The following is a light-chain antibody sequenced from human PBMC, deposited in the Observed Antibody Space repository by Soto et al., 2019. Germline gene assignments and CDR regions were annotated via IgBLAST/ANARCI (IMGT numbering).Light chain of an antibody. V-gene: IGLV2-14*01. CDR2: DVS. CDR1: SSDVGGYNY. CDR3: CSYTSSNTVV. J-gene: IGLJ2*01. Sequence: QSALTQPASVSGSPGQSITISCTGTSSDVGGYNYVSWYQQHPGKASKLMIYDVSNRPSGVSNRFSGSKSGNTASLTISGLQTEDEADYYCCSYTSSNTVVFGGGTKLTVL.